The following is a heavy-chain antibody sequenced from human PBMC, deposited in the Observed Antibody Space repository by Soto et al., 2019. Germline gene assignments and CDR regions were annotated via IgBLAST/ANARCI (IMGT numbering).Heavy chain of an antibody. CDR3: AKDGPLGELMAD. CDR1: GFAFSRYA. J-gene: IGHJ4*02. V-gene: IGHV3-23*01. CDR2: ISASVANT. Sequence: EVQLLESGGGLAQPGGSLRLSCAASGFAFSRYAMTWVRQGPGKGLEWVSSISASVANTYHADSVKGRFTISRDNSKNTQYLQMNSLRVEDKAIYYCAKDGPLGELMADWGQGTVVTVSS. D-gene: IGHD3-10*01.